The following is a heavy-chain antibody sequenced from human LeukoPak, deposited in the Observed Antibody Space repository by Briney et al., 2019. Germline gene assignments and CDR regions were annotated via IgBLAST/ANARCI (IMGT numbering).Heavy chain of an antibody. CDR2: FDPEVGET. V-gene: IGHV1-24*01. Sequence: ASVKVSCKVTGNTLSEFSMHWVRQSPGKGLEWMGGFDPEVGETVYAQKFQGRVTMTEDTSTETAYMELSSLRSEDTAVYYCATDLLAGGLKTFDPWGRGTLVTASS. CDR3: ATDLLAGGLKTFDP. J-gene: IGHJ5*02. CDR1: GNTLSEFS.